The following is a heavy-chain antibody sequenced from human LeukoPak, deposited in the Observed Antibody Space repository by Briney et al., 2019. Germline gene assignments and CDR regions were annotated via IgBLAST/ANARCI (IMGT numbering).Heavy chain of an antibody. D-gene: IGHD2-15*01. CDR2: INHSGST. J-gene: IGHJ4*02. CDR3: ARGRLGYCSGGSCYGSGYFDY. CDR1: GGSFSGYY. V-gene: IGHV4-34*01. Sequence: PSETLSLTCAVYGGSFSGYYWSWIRQPPGKGLEWIGEINHSGSTNYNPSLKSRVTISVDTSKNQFSLKLSSVTAAATAVYYCARGRLGYCSGGSCYGSGYFDYWGQGTLVTISS.